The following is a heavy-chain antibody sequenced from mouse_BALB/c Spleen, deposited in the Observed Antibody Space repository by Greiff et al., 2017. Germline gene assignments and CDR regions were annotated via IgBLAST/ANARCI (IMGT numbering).Heavy chain of an antibody. V-gene: IGHV5-6-3*01. CDR3: ARDHDGSLFAY. CDR2: INSNGGST. J-gene: IGHJ3*01. Sequence: EVHLVESGGGLVQPGGSLKLSCAASGFTFSSYGMSWVRQTPDKRLELVATINSNGGSTYYPDSVKGRFTISRDNAKNTLYLQMSSLKSEDTAMYYCARDHDGSLFAYWGQGTLVTVSA. D-gene: IGHD2-3*01. CDR1: GFTFSSYG.